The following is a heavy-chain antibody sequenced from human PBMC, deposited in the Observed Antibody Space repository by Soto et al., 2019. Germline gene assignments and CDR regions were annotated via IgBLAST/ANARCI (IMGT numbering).Heavy chain of an antibody. CDR1: GFTFNKYA. Sequence: GGSLRLSCAASGFTFNKYAMHWVRQAPGKGLDWVAVISNDERQKYYADSVKGRFTISRDNAKNSLYLQMNSLRDEDTAVYYCARDRYYYDSSGQFDYWGQGTLVTVSS. CDR3: ARDRYYYDSSGQFDY. J-gene: IGHJ4*02. V-gene: IGHV3-30-3*01. D-gene: IGHD3-22*01. CDR2: ISNDERQK.